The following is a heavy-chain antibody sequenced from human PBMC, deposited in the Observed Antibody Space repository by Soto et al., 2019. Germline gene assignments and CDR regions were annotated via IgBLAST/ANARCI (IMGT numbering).Heavy chain of an antibody. CDR1: GFTFSSYA. J-gene: IGHJ4*02. Sequence: EVQLLEPGGGLVQPGGSLRLSCAASGFTFSSYAMRWVRQAPGKGLEWVSAISGSGDSTYYADSVKGRFTISRDNSKNTLYLQMNSLRGEDTAVYHCARRGSGSYYDYWGQGTLVTVSS. D-gene: IGHD1-26*01. V-gene: IGHV3-23*01. CDR3: ARRGSGSYYDY. CDR2: ISGSGDST.